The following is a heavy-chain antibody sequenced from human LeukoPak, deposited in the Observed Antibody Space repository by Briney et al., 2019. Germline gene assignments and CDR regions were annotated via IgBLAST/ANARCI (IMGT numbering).Heavy chain of an antibody. D-gene: IGHD5-12*01. CDR1: GFTFSSYS. Sequence: PGGTLRLSCAASGFTFSSYSMNWVRQAPGKGLEWVSYISGSSRVIYFADSEKGRFTISRDNAKNSLYLQMNSLRDEDTAVYYCARDMDTSGYNFDYWGQGTLVTVSS. V-gene: IGHV3-48*02. J-gene: IGHJ4*02. CDR3: ARDMDTSGYNFDY. CDR2: ISGSSRVI.